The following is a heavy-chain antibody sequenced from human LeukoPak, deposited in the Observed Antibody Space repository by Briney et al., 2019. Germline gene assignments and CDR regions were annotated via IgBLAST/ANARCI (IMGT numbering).Heavy chain of an antibody. V-gene: IGHV3-15*01. J-gene: IGHJ3*02. CDR2: IKSKSDGGTI. CDR3: STGRAFDI. CDR1: GFTFSNAW. Sequence: GGSLRLSCAGSGFTFSNAWMNWVRQAPGKGLEWVGRIKSKSDGGTIDYAAPVKGRFIISRDDSKNTVYLQMNSLKTEDTALYYCSTGRAFDIWGQGTVVTVSS.